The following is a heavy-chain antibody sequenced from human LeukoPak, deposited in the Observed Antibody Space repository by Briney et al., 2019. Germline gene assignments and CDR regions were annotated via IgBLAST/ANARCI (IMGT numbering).Heavy chain of an antibody. Sequence: SETLSLTCIVSGGSISSHYWSWIRQPPGKGLEYIGYIYYGGSTDYNPSLKSRVTISLDTSKNQFSLNLSSVTAADTAVYYCARRSGVLDSRDSRYHFDHWGQGTLVTVSS. J-gene: IGHJ4*02. CDR1: GGSISSHY. CDR2: IYYGGST. CDR3: ARRSGVLDSRDSRYHFDH. D-gene: IGHD3-22*01. V-gene: IGHV4-59*11.